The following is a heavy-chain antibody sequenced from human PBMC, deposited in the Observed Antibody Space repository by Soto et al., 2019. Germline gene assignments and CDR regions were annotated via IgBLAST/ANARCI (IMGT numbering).Heavy chain of an antibody. J-gene: IGHJ4*02. V-gene: IGHV4-61*01. CDR3: ARGAPDGTDYDFWSGYYYYFDY. CDR1: GGSFSSGSYY. CDR2: IYYSGST. D-gene: IGHD3-3*01. Sequence: SETLSLTCTVSGGSFSSGSYYWSWIRQPPGKGLEWIGYIYYSGSTNYNPSLKSRVTISVDTSKNQFSLKLSSVTAADTAVYYCARGAPDGTDYDFWSGYYYYFDYWGQGTLVTVSS.